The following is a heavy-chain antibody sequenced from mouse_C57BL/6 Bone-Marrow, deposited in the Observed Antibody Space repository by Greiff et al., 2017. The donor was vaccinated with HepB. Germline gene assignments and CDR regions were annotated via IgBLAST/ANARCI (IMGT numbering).Heavy chain of an antibody. J-gene: IGHJ2*01. D-gene: IGHD4-1*01. CDR3: TMGRKGMGY. CDR1: GFTFSNYW. Sequence: EVKLEESGGGLVQPGGSMKLSCVASGFTFSNYWMNWVRQSPEKGLEWVAHISLKSDNYATHYAESVKGRFTISRDDSKSSVYLQMNNLRAEDTGIYYCTMGRKGMGYWGQGTTLTVSS. V-gene: IGHV6-3*01. CDR2: ISLKSDNYAT.